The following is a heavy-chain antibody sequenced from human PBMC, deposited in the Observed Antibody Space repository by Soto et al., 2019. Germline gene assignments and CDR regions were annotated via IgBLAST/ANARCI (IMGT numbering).Heavy chain of an antibody. J-gene: IGHJ4*02. CDR1: GFTFSSYG. CDR3: ARGLGILTGYYGGYVY. D-gene: IGHD3-9*01. Sequence: GGSLRLSCAASGFTFSSYGMHWVRQAPGKGLEWVAVIWYDGSNKYYADSVKGRFTISRDNSKNALYLQMNSLRAEDTAVYYCARGLGILTGYYGGYVYWGQGTLVTVSS. V-gene: IGHV3-33*01. CDR2: IWYDGSNK.